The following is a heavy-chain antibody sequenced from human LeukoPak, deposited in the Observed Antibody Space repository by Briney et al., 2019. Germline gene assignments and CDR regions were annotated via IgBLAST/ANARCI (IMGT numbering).Heavy chain of an antibody. J-gene: IGHJ4*02. D-gene: IGHD1-26*01. CDR2: IKQDGSEK. Sequence: GGSLRLSCAASGFTFSSYWMSWVRQAPGKGLEWVANIKQDGSEKYYVDSVKGRFTISRDNAKNSLYLQMNSLRAEDTAVYYCARVAGSYYVDYFDDWGQGTLVTVSS. V-gene: IGHV3-7*01. CDR1: GFTFSSYW. CDR3: ARVAGSYYVDYFDD.